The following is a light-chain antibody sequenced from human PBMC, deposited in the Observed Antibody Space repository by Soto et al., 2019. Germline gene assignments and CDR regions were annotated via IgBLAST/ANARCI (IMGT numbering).Light chain of an antibody. CDR3: QQYYSYPYT. V-gene: IGKV1-8*01. CDR1: QGISSY. Sequence: AIRMTQSPSSLSASTGDRVTITCRASQGISSYLAWYQQTPGKAPKLLIYAAPTLQSGVPPRVSGTGSGTDFTLHIPCLEYDAFETNYCQQYYSYPYTFGEAAQVDSK. CDR2: AAP. J-gene: IGKJ4*01.